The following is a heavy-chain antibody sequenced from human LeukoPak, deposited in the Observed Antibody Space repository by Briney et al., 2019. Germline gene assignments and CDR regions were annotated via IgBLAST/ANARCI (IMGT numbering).Heavy chain of an antibody. J-gene: IGHJ5*02. CDR1: GDSVSSNSAA. V-gene: IGHV6-1*01. CDR2: TCYRSKWYN. CDR3: AREEALEWLLYWFDP. Sequence: SQTLSLTCAISGDSVSSNSAAWNWIRQSPSRGLEWLGRTCYRSKWYNDYAVSVKSRITINPDTSKNQLSLQLNSVTPEDTAVYYCAREEALEWLLYWFDPWGQGTLVTVSS. D-gene: IGHD3-3*01.